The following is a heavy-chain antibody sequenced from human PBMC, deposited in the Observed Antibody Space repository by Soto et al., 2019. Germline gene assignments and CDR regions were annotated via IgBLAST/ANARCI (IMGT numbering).Heavy chain of an antibody. CDR3: ARAPKVSGSSQTRPDF. CDR2: ISQSGNA. CDR1: SGSFSGYY. J-gene: IGHJ4*02. Sequence: PSETVSLTXSIYSGSFSGYYWSWIRQPPGKGLEWIGEISQSGNANYSPSLKSRVSISIDTSKKQFSLNLASVSAADTAVYYCARAPKVSGSSQTRPDFWGQGTLVTVSS. D-gene: IGHD6-6*01. V-gene: IGHV4-34*01.